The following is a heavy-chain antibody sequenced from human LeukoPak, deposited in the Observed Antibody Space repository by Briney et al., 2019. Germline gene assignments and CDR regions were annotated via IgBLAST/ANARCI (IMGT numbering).Heavy chain of an antibody. CDR3: TTVLGGGDCYSH. V-gene: IGHV3-23*01. CDR1: GFTFSNYA. J-gene: IGHJ4*02. D-gene: IGHD2-21*01. CDR2: ISGSGSST. Sequence: GGSLRLSCAASGFTFSNYAMSWVRRAPGKGLEWVSSISGSGSSTYYAQSVKGRFSISRDNSKNTLYLQMNSLKTEDTAVYYCTTVLGGGDCYSHWGQGTLVTVSS.